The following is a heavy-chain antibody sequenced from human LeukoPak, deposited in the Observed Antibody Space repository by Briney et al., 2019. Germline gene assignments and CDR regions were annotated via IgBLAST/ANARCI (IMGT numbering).Heavy chain of an antibody. CDR3: AKGTGYAVSYFDY. CDR2: ISGSGSST. CDR1: GFTFSSYA. Sequence: GGSLRLSCAASGFTFSSYAMSWVRQAPGKGLEWASAISGSGSSTYYADSVKGRFTISRDNSKNTLYLQMNSLRAEDTAVYYCAKGTGYAVSYFDYWGQGTLVTVSS. V-gene: IGHV3-23*01. J-gene: IGHJ4*02. D-gene: IGHD2-15*01.